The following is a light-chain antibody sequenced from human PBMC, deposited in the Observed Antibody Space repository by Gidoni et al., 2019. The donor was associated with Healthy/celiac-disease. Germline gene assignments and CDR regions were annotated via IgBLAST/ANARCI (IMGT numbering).Light chain of an antibody. CDR1: QSISSW. CDR2: DAS. Sequence: DIQMTQSPSTLSASGGDKVTITCRASQSISSWLAWYQQKPGKASKLLIYDASSLESGVPSSFSGSGSGTELTLTISRLQHDDFANYYCQHYNSYTTFGQGTKVEIK. CDR3: QHYNSYTT. J-gene: IGKJ1*01. V-gene: IGKV1-5*01.